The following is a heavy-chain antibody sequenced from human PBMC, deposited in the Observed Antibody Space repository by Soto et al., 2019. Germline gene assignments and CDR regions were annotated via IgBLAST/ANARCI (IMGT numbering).Heavy chain of an antibody. Sequence: EVQLLESGGGLVQPGGSLRLSCAASGFTFSSYAMNWIRQGPGKGLEWVSGISVNDGRAYYADSVKGRFTVSRDNSKNTLYMKMNSLRAEDTAVYSCVKGYGSGLNWFDRWGQGTLVTVSS. CDR2: ISVNDGRA. CDR3: VKGYGSGLNWFDR. CDR1: GFTFSSYA. D-gene: IGHD3-10*01. V-gene: IGHV3-23*01. J-gene: IGHJ5*02.